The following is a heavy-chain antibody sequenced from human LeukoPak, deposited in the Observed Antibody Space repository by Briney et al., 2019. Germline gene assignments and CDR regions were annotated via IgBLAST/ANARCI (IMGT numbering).Heavy chain of an antibody. D-gene: IGHD4-17*01. Sequence: GGSLRLSCAASGFTFSIYAMSWVRQAPGKGLQWVSSITSRGESTWYVDSVKGRFTITRDNSENTLYLQMHSLRAEDTAVYYCAKVGYGDYDLGFDYWGQGTLVTVSS. CDR1: GFTFSIYA. CDR2: ITSRGEST. CDR3: AKVGYGDYDLGFDY. V-gene: IGHV3-23*01. J-gene: IGHJ4*02.